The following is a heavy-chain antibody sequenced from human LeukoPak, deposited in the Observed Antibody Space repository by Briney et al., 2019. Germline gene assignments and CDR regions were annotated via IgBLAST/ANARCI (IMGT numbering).Heavy chain of an antibody. J-gene: IGHJ4*02. D-gene: IGHD2-15*01. CDR2: ISGSGGGT. CDR1: GPAFFTHN. Sequence: PGGSLRLSCAASGPAFFTHNFHWVRQAPGKGLERASAISGSGGGTFYADSVKGRFTISRDNSKNTLYLQMNSLRAEDTAVYYCAKGTAAYCSGGTCYPLDYWGQGTLVTVSS. V-gene: IGHV3-23*01. CDR3: AKGTAAYCSGGTCYPLDY.